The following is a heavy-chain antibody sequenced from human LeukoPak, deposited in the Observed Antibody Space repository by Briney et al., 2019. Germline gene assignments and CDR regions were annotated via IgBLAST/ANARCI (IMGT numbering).Heavy chain of an antibody. CDR2: IYPKSGGT. Sequence: GASVKASCKASGYTFTNYYIHWVRQAPGQGLEWMGWIYPKSGGTNNPQKFQGWVTMTRDTSISTAYLELSRLKSDDMAVYYCARGRDDYIYDFWGQGTLVTVSS. CDR3: ARGRDDYIYDF. V-gene: IGHV1-2*04. J-gene: IGHJ4*02. CDR1: GYTFTNYY. D-gene: IGHD5-24*01.